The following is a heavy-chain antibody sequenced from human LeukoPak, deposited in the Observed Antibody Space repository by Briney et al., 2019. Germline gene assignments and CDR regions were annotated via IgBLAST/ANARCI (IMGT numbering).Heavy chain of an antibody. CDR1: GGSISAYY. D-gene: IGHD3-16*01. Sequence: PSETLSLTCTVSGGSISAYYWSWIRQPPGEGLEWIGYIYYSGSTNYNPSLKSRVTISVDTSKDQFSLKLSSVTAADTAVYYCARVGITNVDYWGQGTLVTVSS. CDR3: ARVGITNVDY. CDR2: IYYSGST. J-gene: IGHJ4*02. V-gene: IGHV4-59*01.